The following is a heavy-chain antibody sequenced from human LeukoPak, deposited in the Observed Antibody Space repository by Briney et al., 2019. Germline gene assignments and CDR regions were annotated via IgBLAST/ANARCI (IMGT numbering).Heavy chain of an antibody. V-gene: IGHV3-30-3*01. CDR1: GFAFSSYA. D-gene: IGHD2-8*02. J-gene: IGHJ4*02. CDR3: ARDLSEKYCIDY. Sequence: GGSLRLSCAASGFAFSSYAIPWVRQAPGKRLEWVSFISYDGRIKYYADSVKGRLTISRDNSKNTVSLQMNSLRAEDTAIYYCARDLSEKYCIDYWGQGTQVTVSS. CDR2: ISYDGRIK.